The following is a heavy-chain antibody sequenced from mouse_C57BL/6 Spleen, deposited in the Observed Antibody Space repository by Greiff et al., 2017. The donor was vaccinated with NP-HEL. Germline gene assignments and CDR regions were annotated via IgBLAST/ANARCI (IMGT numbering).Heavy chain of an antibody. Sequence: VQLQQSGTELVKPGASVKLSCKASGYTFTSYWMHWVKQRPGQGLEWIGNINPSNGGTNYNEKFKSKATLTVDKSSSTAYMQLSSLTSGDSAVYYCAVGGYYDAMDYWGQGTSVTVSS. CDR3: AVGGYYDAMDY. V-gene: IGHV1-53*01. CDR1: GYTFTSYW. D-gene: IGHD2-2*01. CDR2: INPSNGGT. J-gene: IGHJ4*01.